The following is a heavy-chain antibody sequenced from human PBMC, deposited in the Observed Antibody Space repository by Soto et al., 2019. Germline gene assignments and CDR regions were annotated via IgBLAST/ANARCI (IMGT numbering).Heavy chain of an antibody. J-gene: IGHJ5*02. CDR1: GFTFSSYA. CDR2: ISGSGDST. Sequence: PGGSLRLSCAASGFTFSSYAMSWVRQAPGKGLEWVSAISGSGDSTYYADSVKGRFTISRDNSKSTLHLQMNSLRVEDTAVYYCAQDRMDPRAECSRTSCLGWFGPWGQGTLVTVSS. V-gene: IGHV3-23*01. CDR3: AQDRMDPRAECSRTSCLGWFGP. D-gene: IGHD2-2*01.